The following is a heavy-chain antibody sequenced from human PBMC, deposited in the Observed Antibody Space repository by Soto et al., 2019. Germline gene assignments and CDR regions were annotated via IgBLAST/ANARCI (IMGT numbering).Heavy chain of an antibody. V-gene: IGHV4-61*01. CDR1: GGSVSSHNSY. CDR3: ARWDYYYGMDA. J-gene: IGHJ6*02. CDR2: IQNTGST. Sequence: QVQLQESGPGLVEPSETLSLTCIVSGGSVSSHNSYWNWIRQPPGTGLEWFAYIQNTGSTNYNPPLKRRVTISLDTSENPFSLKLSAMTAADTAVYFCARWDYYYGMDAWGQGTTVIVSS.